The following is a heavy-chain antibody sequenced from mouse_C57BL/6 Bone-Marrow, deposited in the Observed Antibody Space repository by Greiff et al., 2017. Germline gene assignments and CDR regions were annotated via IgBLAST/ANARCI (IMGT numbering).Heavy chain of an antibody. CDR2: INPGSGGT. V-gene: IGHV1-54*01. Sequence: QVQLQQSGAELVRPGTSVKVSCKASGYAFTNYLIEWVKQRPGQGLEWIGVINPGSGGTNYNEKFKGKATLTADKSSSTAYMQLSRLRSEDSAVLFCARSKSWDSWFAYWGQGTLVTVSA. CDR3: ARSKSWDSWFAY. D-gene: IGHD4-1*01. CDR1: GYAFTNYL. J-gene: IGHJ3*01.